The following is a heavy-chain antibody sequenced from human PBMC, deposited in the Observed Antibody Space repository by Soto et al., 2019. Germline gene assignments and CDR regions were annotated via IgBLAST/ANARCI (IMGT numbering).Heavy chain of an antibody. CDR1: GGSISSGGYY. V-gene: IGHV4-31*03. CDR3: ARSYNWNYPLNQWYYYYYMDI. Sequence: PSETLSLTCTVSGGSISSGGYYWSWIRQHPGKGLEWIGYIYYSGSTYYNPSLKSRVTISVDTSKNQFSLKLSSVTAADTAVYYCARSYNWNYPLNQWYYYYYMDIWGKGTTVTVSS. CDR2: IYYSGST. J-gene: IGHJ6*03. D-gene: IGHD1-7*01.